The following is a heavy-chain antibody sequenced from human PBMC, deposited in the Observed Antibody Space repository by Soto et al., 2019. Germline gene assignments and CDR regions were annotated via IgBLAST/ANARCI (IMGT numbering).Heavy chain of an antibody. CDR3: AREYYYGSGTIFDY. CDR2: ISYDGSNK. Sequence: QVQLVESGGGVVQPGRSLRLSCAASGFTFSSYAMHWVRQAPGKGLEWVAVISYDGSNKYYADSVKGRFTISRDNSKNTLYLQMNSLRAEDTAVYYCAREYYYGSGTIFDYWGQGTLVTVSS. V-gene: IGHV3-30-3*01. CDR1: GFTFSSYA. J-gene: IGHJ4*02. D-gene: IGHD3-10*01.